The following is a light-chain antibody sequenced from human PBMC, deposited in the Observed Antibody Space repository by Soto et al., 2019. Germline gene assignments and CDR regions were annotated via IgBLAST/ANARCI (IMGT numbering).Light chain of an antibody. J-gene: IGLJ1*01. V-gene: IGLV1-40*01. CDR2: GNI. Sequence: QSVLTQPPSVSGAPGQRVTISCTGSSSNIGAGYDVHWYQQLPGTAPKLLIYGNINRPSGVPDRFSGSKSGTSASLAITGLQAEDEADYYCQSYDSSLSGPYVFGTGTKVTVL. CDR1: SSNIGAGYD. CDR3: QSYDSSLSGPYV.